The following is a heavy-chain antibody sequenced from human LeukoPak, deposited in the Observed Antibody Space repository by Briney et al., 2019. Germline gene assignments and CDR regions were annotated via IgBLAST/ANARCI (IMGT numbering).Heavy chain of an antibody. CDR3: AREWDYGPYFDY. Sequence: GGSLRLSCAVSGFTFSSYEMNWVRQAPGKGLEWASYISSSGSTIYYADSVKGRFTISRDNAKKSLYLQMNSLRAEDTAVYYCAREWDYGPYFDYWGQGTLVTVSS. D-gene: IGHD4-17*01. CDR2: ISSSGSTI. CDR1: GFTFSSYE. V-gene: IGHV3-48*03. J-gene: IGHJ4*02.